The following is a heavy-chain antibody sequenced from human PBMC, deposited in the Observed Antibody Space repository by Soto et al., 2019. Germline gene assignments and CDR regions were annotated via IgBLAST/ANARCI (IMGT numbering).Heavy chain of an antibody. CDR3: ARAHIVATTVYYGMDV. V-gene: IGHV5-10-1*01. Sequence: PGESLKISCKGSGYSFTSYWISWVRQMPGKGLEWMGRIDPSDSYTNYSPSFQGHVTISADKSISTAYLQWSSLKASDTAMYYCARAHIVATTVYYGMDVWGQGTTVTV. CDR2: IDPSDSYT. CDR1: GYSFTSYW. J-gene: IGHJ6*02. D-gene: IGHD5-12*01.